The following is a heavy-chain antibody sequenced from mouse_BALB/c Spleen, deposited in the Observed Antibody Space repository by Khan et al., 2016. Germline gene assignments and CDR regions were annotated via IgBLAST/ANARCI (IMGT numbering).Heavy chain of an antibody. Sequence: VQLKESGPGLVKPSQSLSLTCTVTGYSITSDYAWNWIRQFPGNRLEWMGYISYSGSTSYNPSLKSRISITRDTSKNQFFLQLNSVTSEDTATYDSARSDYGDKDAMDYWGQGTSVTVSS. CDR1: GYSITSDYA. CDR2: ISYSGST. CDR3: ARSDYGDKDAMDY. D-gene: IGHD1-1*01. J-gene: IGHJ4*01. V-gene: IGHV3-2*02.